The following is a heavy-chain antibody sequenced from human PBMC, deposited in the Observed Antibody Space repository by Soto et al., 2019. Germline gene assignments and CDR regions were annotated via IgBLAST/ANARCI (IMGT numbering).Heavy chain of an antibody. CDR3: ARANYDYVWGSYSPDAFDI. J-gene: IGHJ3*02. CDR1: GGSISSSSYY. CDR2: IYYSGST. D-gene: IGHD3-16*01. Sequence: QLQLQESGPGLVKPSETLSLTCTVSGGSISSSSYYWGWIRQPPGKGLEWIGSIYYSGSTYYNPSLKSRVTIYVDTSKNQFSLKLSSVTAADTAVYYCARANYDYVWGSYSPDAFDIWGQGTMVTVSS. V-gene: IGHV4-39*01.